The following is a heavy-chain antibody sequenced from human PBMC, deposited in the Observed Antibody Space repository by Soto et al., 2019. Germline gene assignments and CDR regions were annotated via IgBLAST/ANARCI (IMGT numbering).Heavy chain of an antibody. J-gene: IGHJ4*02. CDR1: GGTFSSYA. CDR3: ARGGIGTLFGVVIIPPHFDD. D-gene: IGHD3-3*01. V-gene: IGHV1-69*13. Sequence: GASVKVSCKASGGTFSSYAISWVRQAPGQGLEWMGGIIPIFGTAEYAQKFQGSVTITADDATTTAYMELRSLRSEDMAVYYCARGGIGTLFGVVIIPPHFDDWGQGTLVTVSS. CDR2: IIPIFGTA.